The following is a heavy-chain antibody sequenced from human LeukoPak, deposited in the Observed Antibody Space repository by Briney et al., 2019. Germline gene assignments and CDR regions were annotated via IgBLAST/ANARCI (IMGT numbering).Heavy chain of an antibody. Sequence: ASVKVSCKASGYTFTSYDINWVRQATGQGLEWMGWMNPNSGNTGYAQKFQGRVTMTRNTSISTAYMELSSLRSEGTAVYYCARARVGYNTVNFDYWGQGTLVTVSS. V-gene: IGHV1-8*01. D-gene: IGHD5-24*01. CDR2: MNPNSGNT. J-gene: IGHJ4*02. CDR1: GYTFTSYD. CDR3: ARARVGYNTVNFDY.